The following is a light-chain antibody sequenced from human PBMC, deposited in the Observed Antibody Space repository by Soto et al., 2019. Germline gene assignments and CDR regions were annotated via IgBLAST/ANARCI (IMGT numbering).Light chain of an antibody. V-gene: IGKV3-11*01. CDR2: DAS. CDR3: QQRSNWPSLT. Sequence: EIVLTQSPATLSLSPGERATLSCRASQSVSSYLAWYQQKPGQAPRLLIYDASNRATGIPARFSGSGSGTDFTLTISSLEPXDXXXXXCQQRSNWPSLTFGGGTKVXIK. J-gene: IGKJ4*01. CDR1: QSVSSY.